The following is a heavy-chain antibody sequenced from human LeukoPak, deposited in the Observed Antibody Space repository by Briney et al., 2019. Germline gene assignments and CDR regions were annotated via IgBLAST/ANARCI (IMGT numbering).Heavy chain of an antibody. D-gene: IGHD2-2*01. J-gene: IGHJ5*02. CDR2: INPGDSDT. V-gene: IGHV5-51*01. CDR3: ARSDVPRRWFDP. CDR1: GYRFTSYW. Sequence: GESLKISCKGSGYRFTSYWIGWVRQMPGKGLEWMGIINPGDSDTRYSPSFQGQVTISADKSNSTAYLQRSSLKASDTAMYYCARSDVPRRWFDPWGQGTLVTVSS.